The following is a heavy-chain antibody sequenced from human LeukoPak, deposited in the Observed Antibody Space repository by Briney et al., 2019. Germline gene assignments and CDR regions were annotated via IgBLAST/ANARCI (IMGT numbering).Heavy chain of an antibody. J-gene: IGHJ5*02. V-gene: IGHV4-34*01. CDR3: AREGGYDILTGYYNWFDP. CDR2: INHSGST. Sequence: SETLSLTCAVYGGSFSGYYWSWIRQPPGKGLEWIGEINHSGSTSYNPSLESRVTISVDTSKNQFSLKMSCVTAADTAVYYCAREGGYDILTGYYNWFDPWGQGTLVTVSS. D-gene: IGHD3-9*01. CDR1: GGSFSGYY.